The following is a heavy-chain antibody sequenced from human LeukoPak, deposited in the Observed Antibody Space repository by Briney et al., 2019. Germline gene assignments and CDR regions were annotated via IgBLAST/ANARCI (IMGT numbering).Heavy chain of an antibody. CDR2: IYPGDSDT. D-gene: IGHD6-19*01. Sequence: KFGESLKISCKGSGYSFTSYWIGWVRQMPGKGLEWMGIIYPGDSDTRYSPSFQGQVTISADKSISTAYLQWSSLKASDTAMYYCARQPVLYSSGWYLGDYWGQGTLVTVSS. CDR1: GYSFTSYW. CDR3: ARQPVLYSSGWYLGDY. J-gene: IGHJ4*02. V-gene: IGHV5-51*01.